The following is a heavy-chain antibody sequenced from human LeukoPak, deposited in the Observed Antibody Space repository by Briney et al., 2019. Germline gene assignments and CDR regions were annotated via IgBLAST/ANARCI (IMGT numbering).Heavy chain of an antibody. CDR1: GGSISSYY. Sequence: PSETLSLTCTVSGGSISSYYWSWIRQPPGKGLEWIGYIYYSGSTNYNPSLKSRVTISVDTSKNQFSLKLSSVTAADTAVYYCARAREYYYDSSGYRDWGQGTLVTVSP. CDR3: ARAREYYYDSSGYRD. V-gene: IGHV4-59*01. D-gene: IGHD3-22*01. J-gene: IGHJ4*02. CDR2: IYYSGST.